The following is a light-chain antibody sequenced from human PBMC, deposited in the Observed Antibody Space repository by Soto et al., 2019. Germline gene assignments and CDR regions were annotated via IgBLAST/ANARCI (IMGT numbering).Light chain of an antibody. V-gene: IGKV3-11*01. Sequence: EIVLTQSPATLALSPGQRATLSCRASQNIDTYVAWYQQMPGQAPRLLIYDTSNRATGIPARFSGSGSGTDFTLTISSLEPEDFAVYYCQHRDNWPLTFGGGTKLEI. CDR2: DTS. CDR1: QNIDTY. CDR3: QHRDNWPLT. J-gene: IGKJ4*01.